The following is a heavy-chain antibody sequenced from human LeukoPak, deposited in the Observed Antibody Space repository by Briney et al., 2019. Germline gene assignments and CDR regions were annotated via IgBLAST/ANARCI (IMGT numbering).Heavy chain of an antibody. CDR3: ARDHGTRFGYYGSGEEVDY. CDR1: GYTFTSYG. Sequence: GASVKVSCKASGYTFTSYGISWVRQAPGQGLEWMGRIIPILGIANYAQKFQGRVTITADKSTSTAYMELSSLRSEDTAVYYCARDHGTRFGYYGSGEEVDYWGQGTLVTVSS. V-gene: IGHV1-69*04. D-gene: IGHD3-10*01. CDR2: IIPILGIA. J-gene: IGHJ4*02.